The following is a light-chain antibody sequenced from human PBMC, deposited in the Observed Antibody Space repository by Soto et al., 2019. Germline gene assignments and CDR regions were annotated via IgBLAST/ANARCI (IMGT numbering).Light chain of an antibody. CDR2: EVS. J-gene: IGLJ1*01. CDR3: SSYTSSGTDV. CDR1: SSDVGDYDY. V-gene: IGLV2-14*01. Sequence: QSALTQPASVSGSPGQSITISCTGTSSDVGDYDYVSWYQQHPGKAPKLMIYEVSGRPSGVSNRFSGSKSGNTASLTISGLQAEDEADYYCSSYTSSGTDVFGTGTKFTVL.